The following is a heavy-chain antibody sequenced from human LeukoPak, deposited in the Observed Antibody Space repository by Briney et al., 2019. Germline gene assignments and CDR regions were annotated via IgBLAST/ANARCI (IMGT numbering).Heavy chain of an antibody. CDR2: VNPNSGGT. CDR3: ARDYDSIFGVLIPFDY. CDR1: GYSFTVYY. V-gene: IGHV1-2*02. D-gene: IGHD3-3*02. J-gene: IGHJ4*02. Sequence: ASVKVSCMPSGYSFTVYYLHWVREAPGQGLGWMGGVNPNSGGTNYAQKFQGRVSMTRDTSINTAYVKLNRLRPDDTAVYFCARDYDSIFGVLIPFDYWGQETLVTVAS.